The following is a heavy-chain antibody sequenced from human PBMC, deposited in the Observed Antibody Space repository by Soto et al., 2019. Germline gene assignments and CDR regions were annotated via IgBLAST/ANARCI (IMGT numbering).Heavy chain of an antibody. J-gene: IGHJ3*02. CDR1: GFTFSDYW. V-gene: IGHV3-7*05. CDR3: ARDVSPRSGPSYRDAFDI. Sequence: EVQLVESGGGLVQPGESLRLSCAASGFTFSDYWMTWVRQAPGKGLEWVANIKKDESKKSYLDSVRGRFTISRDNARNSLYLQMDSLRVEDTALYYCARDVSPRSGPSYRDAFDIWGQGTMVTVSS. D-gene: IGHD6-25*01. CDR2: IKKDESKK.